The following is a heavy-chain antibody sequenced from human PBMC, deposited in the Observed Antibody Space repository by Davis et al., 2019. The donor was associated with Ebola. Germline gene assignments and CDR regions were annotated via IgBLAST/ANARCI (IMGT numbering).Heavy chain of an antibody. CDR3: ARDPTYGDYVLYYFDY. Sequence: GESLKISCAASGFTFSSYAMSWVRQAPGKGLEWVANIKQDGSEKYYVDSVKGRFTISRDNSKNTLYLQMNSLRAEDTAVYYCARDPTYGDYVLYYFDYWGQGTLVTVSS. D-gene: IGHD4-17*01. V-gene: IGHV3-7*01. CDR2: IKQDGSEK. J-gene: IGHJ4*02. CDR1: GFTFSSYA.